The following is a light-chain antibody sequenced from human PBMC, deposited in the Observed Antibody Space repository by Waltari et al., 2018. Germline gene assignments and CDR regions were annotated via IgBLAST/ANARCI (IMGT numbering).Light chain of an antibody. J-gene: IGLJ2*01. V-gene: IGLV1-51*01. Sequence: QSVLTQPPSVSAAPGRRVTISCSGTSSHIRTHFLAWYQQLPGTAPKLLIHDNNKRPSGIPYRISGSKSGTSATLVIAGLQPGDEADYYCGTWDSSASGVVFGGGTKLTVL. CDR1: SSHIRTHF. CDR2: DNN. CDR3: GTWDSSASGVV.